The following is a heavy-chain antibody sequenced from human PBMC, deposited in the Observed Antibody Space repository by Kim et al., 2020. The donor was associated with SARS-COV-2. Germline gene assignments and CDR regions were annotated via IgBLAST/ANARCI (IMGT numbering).Heavy chain of an antibody. Sequence: YFNPSLKSRVTISVDTSKNQFSLKLSSVTAADTVVYYCARELGVRRPFDYWGQVTLVTVSS. D-gene: IGHD3-10*01. J-gene: IGHJ4*02. CDR3: ARELGVRRPFDY. V-gene: IGHV4-39*07.